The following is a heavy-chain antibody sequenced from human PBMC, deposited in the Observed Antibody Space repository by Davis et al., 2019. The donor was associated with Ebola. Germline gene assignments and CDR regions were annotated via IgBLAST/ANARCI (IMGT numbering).Heavy chain of an antibody. D-gene: IGHD4/OR15-4a*01. J-gene: IGHJ4*02. Sequence: GESLKISCEGSGYSFTNYWIGWVRQMPGKGLEWMGMIYPGDSDTKYSPSFQGQVTMSADKSITTAYLQWSSLKASDTAMYYCARQASLYGAIDYWGQGTLVTVSS. CDR2: IYPGDSDT. CDR3: ARQASLYGAIDY. V-gene: IGHV5-51*01. CDR1: GYSFTNYW.